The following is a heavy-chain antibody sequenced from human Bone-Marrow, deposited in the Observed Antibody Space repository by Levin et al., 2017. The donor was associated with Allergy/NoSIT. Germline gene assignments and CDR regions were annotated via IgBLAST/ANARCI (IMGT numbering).Heavy chain of an antibody. CDR3: AKNRGYGYDSDAFDV. V-gene: IGHV3-30*18. CDR2: ISFDGVNE. CDR1: GLSLSNYD. Sequence: GGSLRLSCAASGLSLSNYDMHWVRQAPGRGLEWVAIISFDGVNERYADSVKGRFIISKDKSRNTLFLQMNSLSAEDTAVYYCAKNRGYGYDSDAFDVWGQGTMVTVSS. J-gene: IGHJ3*01. D-gene: IGHD5-12*01.